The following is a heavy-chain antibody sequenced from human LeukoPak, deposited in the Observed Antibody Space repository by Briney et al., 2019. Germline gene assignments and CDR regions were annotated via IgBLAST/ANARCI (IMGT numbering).Heavy chain of an antibody. Sequence: VASVKVSCKASGYTFTKNGISWVRQAPGQGLEWMGWISPYNGNTNYAQKFQGRVTMTTDTSTSTAHMELRSLRSDDTAVYYCAKDDYYDPSGRYWGQGTLVTVSS. D-gene: IGHD3-22*01. CDR1: GYTFTKNG. CDR3: AKDDYYDPSGRY. CDR2: ISPYNGNT. J-gene: IGHJ4*02. V-gene: IGHV1-18*01.